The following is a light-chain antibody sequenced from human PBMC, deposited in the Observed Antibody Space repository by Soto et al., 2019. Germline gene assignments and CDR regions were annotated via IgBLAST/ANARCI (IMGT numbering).Light chain of an antibody. CDR2: CAS. J-gene: IGKJ1*01. Sequence: EIVLTQSPGTLSLSPGDRATLSCRASQSVSSNYVAWYQQKPGQAPRLLVYCASIRATGIPDSFSGSGSGTDFTLVIRRLEPEDFAVYYCQQYGSSPRTFGQGTKVEIK. CDR1: QSVSSNY. V-gene: IGKV3-20*01. CDR3: QQYGSSPRT.